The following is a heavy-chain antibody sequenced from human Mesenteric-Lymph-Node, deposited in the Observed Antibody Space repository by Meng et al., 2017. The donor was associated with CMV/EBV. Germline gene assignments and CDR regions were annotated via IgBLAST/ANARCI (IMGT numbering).Heavy chain of an antibody. CDR3: ARRFGFGDY. CDR2: INTITGSA. CDR1: GYTFTHFG. Sequence: KLACKAAGYTFTHFGINWVRQAPGQGREWMEWINTITGSAAYTQGFTGRFVFSMDTSTSTAYLQINSLEADDTAFYYCARRFGFGDYWGQGSLVTVSS. D-gene: IGHD3-10*01. V-gene: IGHV7-4-1*02. J-gene: IGHJ4*02.